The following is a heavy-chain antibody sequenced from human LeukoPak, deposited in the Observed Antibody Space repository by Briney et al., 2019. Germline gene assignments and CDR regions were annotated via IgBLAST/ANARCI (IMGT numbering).Heavy chain of an antibody. D-gene: IGHD3-3*01. CDR2: IYYSGST. J-gene: IGHJ6*03. CDR1: GGSISSYY. V-gene: IGHV4-59*01. Sequence: SETLSLTCTVSGGSISSYYWSWVRQPPGKGLEWIGDIYYSGSTNYNPSLKSRVTISVDTSKNQFSLKLSSATAADSAVYYCARAGTLGYDFWSGAYTRYMDVWGKGTTVTVSS. CDR3: ARAGTLGYDFWSGAYTRYMDV.